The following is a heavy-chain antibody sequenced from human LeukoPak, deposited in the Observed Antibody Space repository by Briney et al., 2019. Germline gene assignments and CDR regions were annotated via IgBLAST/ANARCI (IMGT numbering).Heavy chain of an antibody. Sequence: ASVKVSCKASRYTFTGYNMHWVRQAAGQGLEWMGWINPNSGGTNYAQKFQGRVTTTRDTSISTAYMELSRLRSDDTAVYYCARGPYYHDSRGYYNYWGQGTLVTVSS. CDR1: RYTFTGYN. CDR3: ARGPYYHDSRGYYNY. V-gene: IGHV1-2*02. CDR2: INPNSGGT. D-gene: IGHD3-22*01. J-gene: IGHJ4*02.